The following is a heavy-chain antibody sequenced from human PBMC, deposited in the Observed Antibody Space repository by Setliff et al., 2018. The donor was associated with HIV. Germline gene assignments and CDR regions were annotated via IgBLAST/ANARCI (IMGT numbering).Heavy chain of an antibody. Sequence: PSETLSLTCTVSGGSISSGGYYWSWIRQHPGKGLEWIGYIYYSGSTYYNPSLKSRVTISVDTSKNQFSLKLSSVTAADTAVYYCARDGGEKEALDIWGQGTMVTVSS. J-gene: IGHJ3*02. D-gene: IGHD3-16*01. CDR3: ARDGGEKEALDI. CDR2: IYYSGST. CDR1: GGSISSGGYY. V-gene: IGHV4-31*03.